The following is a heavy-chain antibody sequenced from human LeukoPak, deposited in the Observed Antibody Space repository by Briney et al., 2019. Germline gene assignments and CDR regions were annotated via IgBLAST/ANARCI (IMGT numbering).Heavy chain of an antibody. Sequence: SETLSLTCAVYGGSFSGYYWSWIRQPPGKGLEWIGEINHSGSTNYNPSLKSRVTISVDTSKNQFSLKLSSVTAADTAVYYCARVNYYDSSGYPYFGYRGQGTLVTVSS. CDR3: ARVNYYDSSGYPYFGY. J-gene: IGHJ4*02. V-gene: IGHV4-34*01. CDR2: INHSGST. CDR1: GGSFSGYY. D-gene: IGHD3-22*01.